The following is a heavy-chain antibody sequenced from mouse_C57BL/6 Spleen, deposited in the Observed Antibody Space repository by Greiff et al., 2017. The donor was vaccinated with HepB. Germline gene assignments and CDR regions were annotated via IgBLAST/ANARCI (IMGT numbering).Heavy chain of an antibody. D-gene: IGHD2-3*01. CDR1: GYTFTDYY. Sequence: EVQLQQSGPELVKPGASVKISCKASGYTFTDYYMNWVKQSHGKSLEWIGDINPNNGGTSYNQKFKGKATLTVDKSSSTAYMELRSLTSEDSAVEEGGGEGGSDEEGRRRWEDWGKG. CDR2: INPNNGGT. CDR3: GGEGGSDEEGRRRWED. V-gene: IGHV1-26*01. J-gene: IGHJ4*01.